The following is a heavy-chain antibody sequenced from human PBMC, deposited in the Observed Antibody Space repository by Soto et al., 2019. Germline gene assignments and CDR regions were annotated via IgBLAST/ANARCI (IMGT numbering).Heavy chain of an antibody. J-gene: IGHJ4*02. V-gene: IGHV4-59*01. Sequence: SETLSLTCTVSGVSTTSDYWSWIRQPPGKGLEWLGYIFHSLGAKYNPSLGSRGTISLDMSKNQLSLSLRSVTAEDTAIYFCVRDLNGSGDYSGQGTMVTVSS. CDR3: VRDLNGSGDY. CDR2: IFHSLGA. CDR1: GVSTTSDY. D-gene: IGHD3-10*01.